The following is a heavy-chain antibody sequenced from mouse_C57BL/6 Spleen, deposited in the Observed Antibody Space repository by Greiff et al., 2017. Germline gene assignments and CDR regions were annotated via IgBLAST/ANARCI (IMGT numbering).Heavy chain of an antibody. J-gene: IGHJ4*01. V-gene: IGHV1-26*01. CDR2: INPNNGGT. Sequence: VQLQQSGPELVKPGASVKISCKASGYTFTDYYMNWVKQSHGKSLEWIGDINPNNGGTSYNQKFKGKATLTVDKSSSTAYMELRSLTSEDSAVYYCARRGDYDYDSTAYAMDYWGQGTSVTVSS. CDR1: GYTFTDYY. D-gene: IGHD2-4*01. CDR3: ARRGDYDYDSTAYAMDY.